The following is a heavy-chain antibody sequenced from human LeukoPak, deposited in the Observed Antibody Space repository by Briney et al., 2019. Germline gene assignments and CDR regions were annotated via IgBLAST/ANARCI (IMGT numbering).Heavy chain of an antibody. CDR1: GGTFSSYA. V-gene: IGHV1-69*04. Sequence: SVKVSCKASGGTFSSYAISWVRQAPGQGLEWMGRIIPILGIANYAQKFQGRVTITADKSTSTAYMELSSLRSEDTAVYYCARDANFCSGGSCYSRYYYYGMDVWGQGTTVTVSS. CDR3: ARDANFCSGGSCYSRYYYYGMDV. J-gene: IGHJ6*02. D-gene: IGHD2-15*01. CDR2: IIPILGIA.